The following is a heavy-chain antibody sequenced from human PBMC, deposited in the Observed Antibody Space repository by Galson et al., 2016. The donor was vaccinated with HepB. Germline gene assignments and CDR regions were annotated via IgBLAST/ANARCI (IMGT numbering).Heavy chain of an antibody. CDR1: GFSFSTST. D-gene: IGHD2-15*01. Sequence: SLRLSCAASGFSFSTSTMHWVRQAPGKGLEYVSSIVSHGGSTYYAESVKGRFTISRDNSKNTLYLQMSSLRTEDTAVYYCVKDVRWSFQYWGQGNLVTVSS. CDR2: IVSHGGST. J-gene: IGHJ4*02. V-gene: IGHV3-64D*06. CDR3: VKDVRWSFQY.